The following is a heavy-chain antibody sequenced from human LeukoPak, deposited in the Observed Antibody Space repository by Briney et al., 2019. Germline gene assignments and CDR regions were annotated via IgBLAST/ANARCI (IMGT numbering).Heavy chain of an antibody. CDR2: IYYSGST. V-gene: IGHV4-31*03. Sequence: PSQTLSLTCTVSGGSISSGGYYWSWIRQHPWKGLEWIGYIYYSGSTYYNPSLKSRVTISVDTSKNQFSLKLSSVTAADTAVYYCARSDQDIHALLDYWGQGTLVTVSS. D-gene: IGHD2-15*01. J-gene: IGHJ4*02. CDR3: ARSDQDIHALLDY. CDR1: GGSISSGGYY.